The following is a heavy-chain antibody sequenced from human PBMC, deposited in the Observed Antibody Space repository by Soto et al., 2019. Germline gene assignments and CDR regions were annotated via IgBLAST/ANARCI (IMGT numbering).Heavy chain of an antibody. J-gene: IGHJ6*02. D-gene: IGHD5-18*01. CDR1: GFTFSSYA. CDR2: ISGSGGST. V-gene: IGHV3-23*01. Sequence: GGSLRLSCAASGFTFSSYAMSWVRQAPGKGLEWVSAISGSGGSTYYADSVKGRFTISRDNSKNTLYLQMNSLRAEDTAVYYCAKDPIQLWSVVPYYGMDVWGQGTTVTRLL. CDR3: AKDPIQLWSVVPYYGMDV.